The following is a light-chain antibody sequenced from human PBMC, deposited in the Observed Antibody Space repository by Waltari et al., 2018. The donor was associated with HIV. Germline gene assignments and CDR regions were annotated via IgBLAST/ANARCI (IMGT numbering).Light chain of an antibody. Sequence: QSALTQPASVSGSPGQSISIPCTGTSSDVGGPNYVSWYQHHYGTAPRLLIGELTYRPEGISTRFSASRSGNTASLTISGLQAEDEAIYYCTSYKTDTTVLFGGGTTVTV. V-gene: IGLV2-14*01. CDR1: SSDVGGPNY. CDR2: ELT. J-gene: IGLJ2*01. CDR3: TSYKTDTTVL.